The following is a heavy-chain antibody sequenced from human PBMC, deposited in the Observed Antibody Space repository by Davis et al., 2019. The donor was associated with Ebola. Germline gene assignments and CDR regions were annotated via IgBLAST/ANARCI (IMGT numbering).Heavy chain of an antibody. CDR3: ARGPGARFLEWFLFDY. J-gene: IGHJ4*02. CDR1: GGSISSYY. D-gene: IGHD3-3*01. Sequence: SETLSLTCTVSGGSISSYYWSWIRQPPGKGLEWIGYIYYSGSTNYNPSLKSRVTISVDTSKNQFSLKLSSVTAADTAVYYCARGPGARFLEWFLFDYWGQGTLVTVSS. CDR2: IYYSGST. V-gene: IGHV4-59*01.